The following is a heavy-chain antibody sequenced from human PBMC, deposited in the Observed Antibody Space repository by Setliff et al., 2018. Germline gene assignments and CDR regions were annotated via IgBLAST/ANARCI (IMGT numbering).Heavy chain of an antibody. CDR3: ARDRTAYSYGLDV. Sequence: PSETLSLTCTVSGGSISPYFWSWLRQPPGKGLEWIGYIYHNGTTNFNPSLKTRVGMSVETSKNQIALNLKSVTAADTAVYYCARDRTAYSYGLDVWGQGTTFTVS. V-gene: IGHV4-59*01. D-gene: IGHD5-18*01. J-gene: IGHJ6*02. CDR1: GGSISPYF. CDR2: IYHNGTT.